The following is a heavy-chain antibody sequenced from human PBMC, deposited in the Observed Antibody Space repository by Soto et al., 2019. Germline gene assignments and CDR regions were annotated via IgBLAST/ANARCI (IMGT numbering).Heavy chain of an antibody. Sequence: EVQLVESGGDLVQPGGSLRLSCAASGFTFSGYWMHWVRQVPGKGLEWVSRINTDGGSSAYADSVKGRFTISRDNAKNTLYLQMKGLRAEDTAVYYCAREAGYCSRTSCYRRAFDTWGQGTTVTVSS. CDR1: GFTFSGYW. V-gene: IGHV3-74*03. D-gene: IGHD2-2*01. CDR3: AREAGYCSRTSCYRRAFDT. J-gene: IGHJ3*02. CDR2: INTDGGSS.